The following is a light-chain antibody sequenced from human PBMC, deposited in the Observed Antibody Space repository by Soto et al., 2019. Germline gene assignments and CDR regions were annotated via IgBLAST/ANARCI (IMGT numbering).Light chain of an antibody. CDR1: QSISRW. V-gene: IGKV1-5*03. J-gene: IGKJ1*01. CDR3: QQYKDYWT. Sequence: DVQMTQSPSTLSASVGDRVTITCRASQSISRWLAWYQQKPGKAPKLLIYETSSLKDGVPSRFNGRGSGTEFSLTITSLQPEDFASYYCQQYKDYWTFGQGTKV. CDR2: ETS.